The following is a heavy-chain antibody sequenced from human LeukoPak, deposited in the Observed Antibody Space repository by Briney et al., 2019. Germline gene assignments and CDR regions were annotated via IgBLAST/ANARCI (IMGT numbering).Heavy chain of an antibody. CDR2: ISGTGGST. J-gene: IGHJ5*02. Sequence: GGSPRHSCAASGFTFSSYAMSGVRQALRKGLEGVSPISGTGGSTYYSNSVKGRCTISRDNSKSTLYLQMNSLRAEDTAVYYCAKDPDCSSTSCYNFRFDPWGQGTLVTVSS. CDR3: AKDPDCSSTSCYNFRFDP. CDR1: GFTFSSYA. V-gene: IGHV3-23*01. D-gene: IGHD2-2*02.